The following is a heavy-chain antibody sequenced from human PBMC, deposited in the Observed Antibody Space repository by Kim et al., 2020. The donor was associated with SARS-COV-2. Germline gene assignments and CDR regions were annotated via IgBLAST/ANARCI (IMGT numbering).Heavy chain of an antibody. CDR1: GFTFNSYG. J-gene: IGHJ3*01. V-gene: IGHV3-33*01. Sequence: GGSLRLSCAASGFTFNSYGMHWVRQAPGKGLEWVAVIWSDGSNKYSADSVKGRFTISRDNSKNTLYLQMNSLRADDTAVYYCARGYRPLTYDAFYVWGQGTMVTVSS. D-gene: IGHD1-1*01. CDR3: ARGYRPLTYDAFYV. CDR2: IWSDGSNK.